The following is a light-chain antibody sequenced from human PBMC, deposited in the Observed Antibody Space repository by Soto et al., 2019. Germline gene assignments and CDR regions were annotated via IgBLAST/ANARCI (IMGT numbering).Light chain of an antibody. CDR2: AAS. CDR1: QSIGKY. Sequence: DIQMTQSPSSLSASVGDRVTITCRASQSIGKYLSWFQQTPGNAPKLLIYAASGLQSGVPSRFSGSGSGTDFTLTINSVQREDFATYYCQQTYNTPLTFGGGTKVDIK. CDR3: QQTYNTPLT. J-gene: IGKJ4*01. V-gene: IGKV1-39*01.